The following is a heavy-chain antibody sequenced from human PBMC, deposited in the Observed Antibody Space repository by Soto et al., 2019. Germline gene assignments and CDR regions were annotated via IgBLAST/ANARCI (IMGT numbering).Heavy chain of an antibody. Sequence: SGFSFGGYAMICVRQAPGKGLEWVAAISGSGASSFFADSVRGRFVISRDNSQNTVFLQMSNLRAEDTAMYYCTKGSRGYTNYFFDSWGLGTLVTVSS. CDR3: TKGSRGYTNYFFDS. J-gene: IGHJ4*02. CDR1: GFSFGGYA. V-gene: IGHV3-23*01. D-gene: IGHD6-25*01. CDR2: ISGSGASS.